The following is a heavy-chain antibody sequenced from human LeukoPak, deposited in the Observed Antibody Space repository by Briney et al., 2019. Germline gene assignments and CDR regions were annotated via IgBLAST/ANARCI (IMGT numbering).Heavy chain of an antibody. CDR1: GDTLSDYA. CDR2: ISAYNGNR. D-gene: IGHD2-8*02. J-gene: IGHJ4*02. Sequence: ASVKVSCKASGDTLSDYAMSWVRQAPGQGLEWMGWISAYNGNRNYAQNLQDRVTMTTDTSTSTAYMELRSLKSDDTAVYYCARGGLWCTGNKCYYYFDYWGQGTLVTVSS. V-gene: IGHV1-18*01. CDR3: ARGGLWCTGNKCYYYFDY.